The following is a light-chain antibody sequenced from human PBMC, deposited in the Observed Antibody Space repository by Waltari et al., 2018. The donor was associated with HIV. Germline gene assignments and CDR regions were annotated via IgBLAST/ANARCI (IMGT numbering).Light chain of an antibody. Sequence: QSALTQPRSVSGSPGQSVTISCTGTSSDVGGYNYVSWYQHHPNKGPKLLIYDVNKPPSGVPALFSGAKSGNTASLTISGLQAEDEADYYCCSYADTYFVLFGGRTKLTVL. V-gene: IGLV2-11*01. CDR2: DVN. CDR1: SSDVGGYNY. J-gene: IGLJ2*01. CDR3: CSYADTYFVL.